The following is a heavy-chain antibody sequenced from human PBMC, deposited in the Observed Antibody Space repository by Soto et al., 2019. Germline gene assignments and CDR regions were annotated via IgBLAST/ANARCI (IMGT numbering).Heavy chain of an antibody. Sequence: GGSLRLSCAASGFTFSDYYMSWIRQAPGQGLEWVSYISSSGSTIYYADSVKGRFTISRDNAKNSLYLQMNSLRAEDTAVYYCARDTPLIVGATTFDYWGQGTLVTVSS. CDR2: ISSSGSTI. D-gene: IGHD1-26*01. J-gene: IGHJ4*02. CDR1: GFTFSDYY. V-gene: IGHV3-11*01. CDR3: ARDTPLIVGATTFDY.